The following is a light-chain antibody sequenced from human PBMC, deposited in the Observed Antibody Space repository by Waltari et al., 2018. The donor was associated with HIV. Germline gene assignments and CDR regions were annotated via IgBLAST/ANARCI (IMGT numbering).Light chain of an antibody. V-gene: IGLV1-40*01. CDR2: VTT. CDR1: SSNIGTPYD. CDR3: QSYDSGLRASV. Sequence: QSVLTQPPSVSGAPGRSVIITCAGNSSNIGTPYDVHWYQQLQGAAPKLLIAVTTNRPPAVRHRLSVSKSGTAASLAITGLQAGDEADYYCQSYDSGLRASVFGGGTKLTVL. J-gene: IGLJ3*02.